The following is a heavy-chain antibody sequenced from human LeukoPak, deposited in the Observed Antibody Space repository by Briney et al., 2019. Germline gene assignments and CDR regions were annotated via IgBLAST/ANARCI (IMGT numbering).Heavy chain of an antibody. CDR3: ARTLPLRSSHWLPPPLYYYYGMDV. D-gene: IGHD3-9*01. CDR1: GGSISSYY. V-gene: IGHV4-59*01. J-gene: IGHJ6*02. Sequence: SETLSLTCTVSGGSISSYYWSWIRQPPGKGLEWIGYIYYSGSTNYNPSLKSRVTISVDTSKNQFSLKLSAVTAADTAGYYFARTLPLRSSHWLPPPLYYYYGMDVWGQGTTVTVSS. CDR2: IYYSGST.